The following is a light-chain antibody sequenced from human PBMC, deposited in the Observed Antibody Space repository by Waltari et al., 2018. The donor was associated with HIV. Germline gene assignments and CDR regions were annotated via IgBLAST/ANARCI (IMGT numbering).Light chain of an antibody. CDR1: QNLNYYSNKQNY. V-gene: IGKV4-1*01. Sequence: DIVMTQSPDSLAVSLGERATIKCRSSQNLNYYSNKQNYLGWYQQKPGQPPRLLIYWASTRESGVPDRFNGSGSGTDFTLTISSLQAEDVAVYYCQQYYNTPITFGQGTRLAIK. CDR3: QQYYNTPIT. J-gene: IGKJ5*01. CDR2: WAS.